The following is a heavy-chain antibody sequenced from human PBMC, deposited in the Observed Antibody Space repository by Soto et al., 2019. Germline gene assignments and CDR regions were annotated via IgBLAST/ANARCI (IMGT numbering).Heavy chain of an antibody. CDR1: GFTVSSNY. J-gene: IGHJ5*02. CDR2: IYSGGST. CDR3: ARVGGGYSGYDWTYNWFDL. V-gene: IGHV3-53*04. D-gene: IGHD5-12*01. Sequence: EVQLVESGGGLVQPGGSLRLSCAASGFTVSSNYMSWVRQAPGKGLEWVSVIYSGGSTYYADSVKGRFTISRHNSKNTLYLQMNSLRAEDTAVYYCARVGGGYSGYDWTYNWFDLWGQGTLVTVSS.